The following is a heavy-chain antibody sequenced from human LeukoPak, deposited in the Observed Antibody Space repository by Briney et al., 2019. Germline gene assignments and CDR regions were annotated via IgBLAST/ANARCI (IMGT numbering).Heavy chain of an antibody. CDR3: ARLQAANYYYYYYMDV. V-gene: IGHV5-51*01. Sequence: GGSLKISCQGSGYSFTTYWIGGVRQLPGKGLEGMGIIFPGDSDTRYSPSFQGQVTISADKSISTAYVQWSSLKASDTAMYYCARLQAANYYYYYYMDVWGKGTTVTVSS. CDR2: IFPGDSDT. CDR1: GYSFTTYW. J-gene: IGHJ6*03. D-gene: IGHD2-15*01.